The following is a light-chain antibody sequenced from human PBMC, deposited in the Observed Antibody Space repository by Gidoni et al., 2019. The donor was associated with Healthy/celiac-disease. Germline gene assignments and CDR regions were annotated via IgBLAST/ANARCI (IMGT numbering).Light chain of an antibody. V-gene: IGKV1-33*01. CDR3: QQYDNLPS. Sequence: DIQITQSPSSLSASVGDRVTSNPQASLYIINYLNSYQQKPGKAPMLLIYDASNLATGVPSRFSGSGAGTDFTITSSSLQHEDIATYYCQQYDNLPSFGQGTKLEIK. J-gene: IGKJ2*03. CDR1: LYIINY. CDR2: DAS.